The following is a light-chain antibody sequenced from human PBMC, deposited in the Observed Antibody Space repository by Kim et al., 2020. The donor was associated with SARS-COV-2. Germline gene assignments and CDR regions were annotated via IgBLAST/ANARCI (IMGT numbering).Light chain of an antibody. CDR3: HVWDSGTNHYV. V-gene: IGLV3-21*04. CDR2: HDS. J-gene: IGLJ1*01. CDR1: NIGRKS. Sequence: SYELTQPPSVSLAPGQTARITCGGDNIGRKSMHWYQQKPGQAPVLVIYHDSDRPSGIPERFSGSNSGDTATLTISRVEAGDEADYFCHVWDSGTNHYVFG.